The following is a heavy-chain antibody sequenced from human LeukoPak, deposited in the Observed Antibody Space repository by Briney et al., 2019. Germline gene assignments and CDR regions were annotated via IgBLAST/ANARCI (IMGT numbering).Heavy chain of an antibody. CDR1: GGSFSGYS. J-gene: IGHJ3*02. CDR3: ARHRRDGRYSHAFDI. CDR2: ITHSGST. D-gene: IGHD5-18*01. Sequence: SETLSLTCAVYGGSFSGYSWTWIRQPPGKGLEWIGEITHSGSTNYNPSLGGRVTISVDTSKNQFSLKLSSVTAADTAVHYCARHRRDGRYSHAFDIWGQGTMVTVSS. V-gene: IGHV4-34*01.